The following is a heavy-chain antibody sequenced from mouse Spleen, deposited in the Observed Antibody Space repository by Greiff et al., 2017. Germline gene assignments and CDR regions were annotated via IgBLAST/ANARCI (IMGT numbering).Heavy chain of an antibody. CDR1: GYSITSGYD. CDR3: ARWDLYYAMDY. CDR2: ISYSGST. D-gene: IGHD4-1*01. V-gene: IGHV3-1*01. Sequence: EVQGVESGPGMVKPSQSLSLTCTVTGYSITSGYDWHWIRHFPGNKLEWMGYISYSGSTNYNPSLKSRISITHDTSKNHFFLKLNSVTTEDTATYYCARWDLYYAMDYWGQGTSVTVSS. J-gene: IGHJ4*01.